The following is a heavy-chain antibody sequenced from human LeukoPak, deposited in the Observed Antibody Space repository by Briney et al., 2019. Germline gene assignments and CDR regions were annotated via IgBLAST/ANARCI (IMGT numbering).Heavy chain of an antibody. V-gene: IGHV3-21*01. CDR2: INSRSNYI. CDR3: ARVHSNYPDY. Sequence: GGSLRLSCAASGFTFSTYSMNWVRQAPGKGLEWVSSINSRSNYIYYADSVKGRFTISRDNAKNSLYLQMSSLRAEDTAVYYCARVHSNYPDYWGQGTLVTVSS. D-gene: IGHD4-11*01. CDR1: GFTFSTYS. J-gene: IGHJ4*02.